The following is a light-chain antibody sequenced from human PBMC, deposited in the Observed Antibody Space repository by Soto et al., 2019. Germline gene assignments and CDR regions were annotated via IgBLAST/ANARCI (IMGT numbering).Light chain of an antibody. CDR3: AAWDDSLSGYV. V-gene: IGLV1-44*01. CDR1: GSNIGSNA. Sequence: QSVLTQPPSASGTPGQRVTISCSGSGSNIGSNAVNWYQQLPGTAPKLLIYTNNQRPSGVPDRFSGSKSGTSGSQAISGLQSEDEADYYCAAWDDSLSGYVFGTGTKVTVL. CDR2: TNN. J-gene: IGLJ1*01.